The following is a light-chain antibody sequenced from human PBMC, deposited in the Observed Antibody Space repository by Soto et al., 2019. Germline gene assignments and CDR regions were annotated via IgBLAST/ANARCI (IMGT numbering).Light chain of an antibody. J-gene: IGLJ1*01. CDR1: SSDVGGFDY. CDR2: GVS. CDR3: SSYTTRSTYV. Sequence: QSALTQPASVSGSPGQAITISCTGTSSDVGGFDYVSWYQHHPGKAPKLMIYGVSSRPSGVSNRFSGSKSGSTASLTSSGLQAEDEADYDCSSYTTRSTYVFGTGTKLTVL. V-gene: IGLV2-14*03.